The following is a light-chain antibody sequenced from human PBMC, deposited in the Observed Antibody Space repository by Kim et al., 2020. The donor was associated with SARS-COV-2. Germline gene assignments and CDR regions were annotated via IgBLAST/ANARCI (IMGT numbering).Light chain of an antibody. CDR1: QSVSSN. CDR3: QQYNNWPRT. J-gene: IGKJ1*01. CDR2: GAS. V-gene: IGKV3-15*01. Sequence: EIVMTQSPATLSVSPGERATLSCRASQSVSSNLAWYQQKPGQAPRLLIYGASTRATVIPARFSGSGSGTEFTLTISSLQSEDFAVYYCQQYNNWPRTFGLGTKVDIK.